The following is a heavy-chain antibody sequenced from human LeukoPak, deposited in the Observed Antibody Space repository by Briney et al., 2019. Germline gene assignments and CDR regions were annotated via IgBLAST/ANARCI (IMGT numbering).Heavy chain of an antibody. J-gene: IGHJ6*03. V-gene: IGHV4-34*01. Sequence: SETLSLTCAVYGGSFSGYYWNWIRQPPGKGLEWIGEVYHTGSTNYNPSLKSRVTISVDTSKNQFSLKLSSVTAADTAVYYCARVRRDGYNYTFYYYYYMDVWGKGTTVTVSS. CDR3: ARVRRDGYNYTFYYYYYMDV. CDR1: GGSFSGYY. D-gene: IGHD5-24*01. CDR2: VYHTGST.